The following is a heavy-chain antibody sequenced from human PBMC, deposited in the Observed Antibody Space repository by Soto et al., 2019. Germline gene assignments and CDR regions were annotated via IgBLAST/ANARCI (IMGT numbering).Heavy chain of an antibody. J-gene: IGHJ4*02. CDR1: GFTFTSYG. D-gene: IGHD3-9*01. Sequence: GGSLRLSCTASGFTFTSYGMGWVRQAPGKGPQWVSTIRGDGGQTHYTDSVKGRFSISRDNSKNTVYLQMDSLRAEDTAMYFCARDVGLDSDDFFAYWGQGTQVTVSS. CDR2: IRGDGGQT. CDR3: ARDVGLDSDDFFAY. V-gene: IGHV3-23*01.